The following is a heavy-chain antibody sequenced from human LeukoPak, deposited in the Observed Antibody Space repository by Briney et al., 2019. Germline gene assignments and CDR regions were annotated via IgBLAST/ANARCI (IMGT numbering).Heavy chain of an antibody. CDR2: FDPEDGET. J-gene: IGHJ4*02. CDR3: AADLLYSNSTSPFDY. CDR1: GYTLTELS. V-gene: IGHV1-24*01. Sequence: GASVKVSCKVSGYTLTELSMHWVRQAPGKGLEWMGGFDPEDGETIYAQKFQGRVTMTEDTSTDTAYMELSSLRSEDTAVYYCAADLLYSNSTSPFDYWGQGTLVTVSS. D-gene: IGHD4-11*01.